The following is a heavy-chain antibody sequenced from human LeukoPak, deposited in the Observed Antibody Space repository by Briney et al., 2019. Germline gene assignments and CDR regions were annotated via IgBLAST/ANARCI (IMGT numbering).Heavy chain of an antibody. J-gene: IGHJ4*02. V-gene: IGHV3-23*01. CDR2: ISGGGGST. CDR1: GFTFSTNA. CDR3: AKDGTSGTWDN. Sequence: GGSLRLSCVASGFTFSTNAMSWVRQAPGKGLEWVSAISGGGGSTFYADSVKGRFTISRDNSKSTLYLQLNSLRAEDTALYYCAKDGTSGTWDNWGQGTLVTVSS. D-gene: IGHD1-1*01.